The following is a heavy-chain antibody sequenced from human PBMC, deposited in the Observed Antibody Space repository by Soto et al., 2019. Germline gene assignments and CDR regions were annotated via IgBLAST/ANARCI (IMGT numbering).Heavy chain of an antibody. CDR3: ARGVVDGYYDSSGYYFDAFDI. CDR2: IIPIFGTA. D-gene: IGHD3-22*01. J-gene: IGHJ3*02. Sequence: GASVKVSCKASGGTFSSYAISWVRQAPGQGLEWMGGIIPIFGTANYAQKFQGRVTITADESTSTAYMELSSLRSEDTAVYYCARGVVDGYYDSSGYYFDAFDICGQGTMVTVSS. CDR1: GGTFSSYA. V-gene: IGHV1-69*13.